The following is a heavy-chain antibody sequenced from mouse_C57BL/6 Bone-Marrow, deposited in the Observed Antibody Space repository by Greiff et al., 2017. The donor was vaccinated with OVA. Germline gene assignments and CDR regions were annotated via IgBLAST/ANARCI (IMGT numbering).Heavy chain of an antibody. CDR1: GFSLTSYG. V-gene: IGHV2-2*01. D-gene: IGHD2-14*01. Sequence: QVQLKESGPGLVQPSQSLSITCTVSGFSLTSYGVHWVRQSPGKGLEWLGVIWSGGSTDYNAAFISRLSISKDNSKSQVVLKLNSLQSDDTAISYCARNSIGRFAYWGQGTLVTVSA. CDR2: IWSGGST. J-gene: IGHJ3*01. CDR3: ARNSIGRFAY.